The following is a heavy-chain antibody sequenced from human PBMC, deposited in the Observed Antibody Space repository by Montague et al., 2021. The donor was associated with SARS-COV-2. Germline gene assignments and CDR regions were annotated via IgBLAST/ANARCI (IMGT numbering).Heavy chain of an antibody. V-gene: IGHV6-1*01. CDR1: GDSVSNKSVA. Sequence: CAISGDSVSNKSVAWNWIRQSPSRGLEWLGRAYYRSKWDSDYAXXXKXXLVITPDTSKNQVSLQLNSVIPEDTAVYFCASSGITLTGLDAFDIWGQGTMVTVSP. CDR3: ASSGITLTGLDAFDI. CDR2: AYYRSKWDS. D-gene: IGHD3-9*01. J-gene: IGHJ3*02.